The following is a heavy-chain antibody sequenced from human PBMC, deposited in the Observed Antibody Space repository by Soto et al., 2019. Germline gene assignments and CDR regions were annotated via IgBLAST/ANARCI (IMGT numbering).Heavy chain of an antibody. Sequence: QVQLVESGGGVVQPGRSLRLSCAASGFTFSSYAMHWVRQAPGKGLEWVAVISYDGSNKYYADSVKGRFTITRDNSKNTQYLQMNSRRAEDTAGYYWARDPGGTDFAEWTYYFDYWGQGTLVTVSS. J-gene: IGHJ4*02. CDR3: ARDPGGTDFAEWTYYFDY. CDR1: GFTFSSYA. V-gene: IGHV3-30-3*01. CDR2: ISYDGSNK. D-gene: IGHD3-3*01.